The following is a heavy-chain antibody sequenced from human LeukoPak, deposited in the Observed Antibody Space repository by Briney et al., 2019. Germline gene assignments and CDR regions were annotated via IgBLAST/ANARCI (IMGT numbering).Heavy chain of an antibody. Sequence: SETLSLTCSVSGGSMSSYYWSWIRQSPGKGLEWIGYIYHSGRTNYNPSLKSRVTISVNTSKNQFSLKLSSVTAADTAVYYCARSKYGGPDYWGQGTLVTVSS. V-gene: IGHV4-59*01. CDR1: GGSMSSYY. D-gene: IGHD3-10*02. J-gene: IGHJ4*02. CDR3: ARSKYGGPDY. CDR2: IYHSGRT.